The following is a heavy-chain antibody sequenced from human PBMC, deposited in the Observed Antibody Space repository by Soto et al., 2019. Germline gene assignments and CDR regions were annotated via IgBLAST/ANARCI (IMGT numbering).Heavy chain of an antibody. V-gene: IGHV4-30-4*01. Sequence: KTSETLSLTCTVSGGSISSDDYYWSWIRQPPGKGLEWIGYIYYNGRTDYNPSLKSRVIISIDTSKNQFSLNLNSVSAADTAVYYCAGDRSNSPDYFDYWGQGTLVTVSS. CDR3: AGDRSNSPDYFDY. J-gene: IGHJ4*02. CDR1: GGSISSDDYY. D-gene: IGHD6-6*01. CDR2: IYYNGRT.